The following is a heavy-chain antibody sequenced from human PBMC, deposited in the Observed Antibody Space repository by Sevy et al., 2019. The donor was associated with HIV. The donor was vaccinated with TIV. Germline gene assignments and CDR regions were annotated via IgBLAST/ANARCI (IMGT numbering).Heavy chain of an antibody. V-gene: IGHV4-59*01. CDR2: IYYSAST. D-gene: IGHD3-9*01. Sequence: SETLSLTCTVSGGSISNFYWSWIRQPPGKGLEWIGHIYYSASTNYNPSLKSRVTISVDTSKNQLSLRLNSVTAADTAVYYCAREPPYYDILSGYSYGMDVWGQGNTVTVSS. CDR3: AREPPYYDILSGYSYGMDV. J-gene: IGHJ6*02. CDR1: GGSISNFY.